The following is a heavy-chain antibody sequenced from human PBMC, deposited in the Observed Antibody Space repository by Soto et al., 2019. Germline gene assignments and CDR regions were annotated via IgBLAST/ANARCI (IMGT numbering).Heavy chain of an antibody. CDR1: GFTFSGYA. CDR2: ISYDGSNK. D-gene: IGHD4-4*01. J-gene: IGHJ6*02. Sequence: QVQLVESGGGVVQPGRSLRLSCAASGFTFSGYAMHWVRQAPGKGLEWVAVISYDGSNKYYADSVKGRFTISRDNSKNTLYLQMNSLSVEDTAVYYCARVYSNYVHHYYGMDVWGQGTTVTVSS. V-gene: IGHV3-30-3*01. CDR3: ARVYSNYVHHYYGMDV.